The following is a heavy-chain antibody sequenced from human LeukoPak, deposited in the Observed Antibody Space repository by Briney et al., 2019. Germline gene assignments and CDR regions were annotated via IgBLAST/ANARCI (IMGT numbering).Heavy chain of an antibody. D-gene: IGHD1/OR15-1a*01. CDR1: GFSFPHAW. Sequence: GGSLRLSSAASGFSFPHAWMGWVRQAPGKGLEWICLIKSVGDGGATQYAAPVKDRFTISRDDSKFTSYLQMNSLKSEDTAVYYCSWINRMESTNKRYHFMYVWGRGTSVTVSS. V-gene: IGHV3-15*01. J-gene: IGHJ6*04. CDR3: SWINRMESTNKRYHFMYV. CDR2: IKSVGDGGAT.